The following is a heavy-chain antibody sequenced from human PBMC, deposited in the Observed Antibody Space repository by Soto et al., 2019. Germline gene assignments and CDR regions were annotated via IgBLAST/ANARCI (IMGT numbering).Heavy chain of an antibody. D-gene: IGHD3-3*01. CDR1: GFTFSDYY. J-gene: IGHJ4*02. Sequence: GGSLRLSCAASGFTFSDYYMSWIRQAPGKGLEWVSYISSSGSTIYYADSVKGRFTISRDNAKNSLYLQMNSLRAEGTAVYYCARDREEVNYDFWSGYYYFDYWGQGTLVTVSS. CDR2: ISSSGSTI. CDR3: ARDREEVNYDFWSGYYYFDY. V-gene: IGHV3-11*01.